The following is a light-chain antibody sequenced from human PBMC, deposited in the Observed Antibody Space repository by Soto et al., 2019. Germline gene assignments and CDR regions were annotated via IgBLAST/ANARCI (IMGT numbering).Light chain of an antibody. Sequence: EIVMTQSPATLSVSPGERATLSCRASQSVSSNLAWYQQKGGQAPRLLIFGASTRATGIPARFSGSGSGTEFTLTISSLQSEDFAVYYCQQYNNWPPLTFGGGTKVEIK. CDR1: QSVSSN. V-gene: IGKV3-15*01. CDR2: GAS. CDR3: QQYNNWPPLT. J-gene: IGKJ4*01.